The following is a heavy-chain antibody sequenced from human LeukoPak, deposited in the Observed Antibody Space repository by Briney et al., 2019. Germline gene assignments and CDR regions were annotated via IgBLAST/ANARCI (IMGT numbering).Heavy chain of an antibody. J-gene: IGHJ6*03. Sequence: SETLSLTCTVAGGSFSSHYWSWIRQPPGKGLEWIGYIYYSGSTNYNPSLKSRVTISVDTSKNQFSLKLSSVTAADTAVYYCARDRGSEYIYADNPAVPYMDVWGKGTTVTVSS. V-gene: IGHV4-59*11. CDR1: GGSFSSHY. CDR3: ARDRGSEYIYADNPAVPYMDV. D-gene: IGHD5-18*01. CDR2: IYYSGST.